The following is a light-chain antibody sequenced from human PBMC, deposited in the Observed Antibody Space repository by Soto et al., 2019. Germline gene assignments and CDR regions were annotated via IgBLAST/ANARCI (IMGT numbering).Light chain of an antibody. CDR3: QQFNTSPWT. Sequence: DIQMTQSPSTLSASEGDRVTISCRASQSVSIWLAWYQQKPGRAPKLLISKSSILESGVPSRFSGSGSGTEFTLTISSLQPDDFATYYCQQFNTSPWTFGQGTKVDIK. J-gene: IGKJ1*01. V-gene: IGKV1-5*03. CDR2: KSS. CDR1: QSVSIW.